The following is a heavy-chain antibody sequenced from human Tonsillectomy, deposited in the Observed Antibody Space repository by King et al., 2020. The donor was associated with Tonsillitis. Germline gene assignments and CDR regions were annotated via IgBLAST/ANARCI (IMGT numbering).Heavy chain of an antibody. CDR3: ARGSLQFLQWLSQSNYFDY. D-gene: IGHD3-3*01. CDR1: GGSFSGYH. CDR2: INYSGTT. V-gene: IGHV4-34*01. J-gene: IGHJ4*02. Sequence: VQLQQWGAGLLKPSGTLSLTCAVYGGSFSGYHWSWLRQPPGKGLEWIGQINYSGTTNYSPSLKSRVTMSVDPSKNQFSLNLTSVIAADTAVYYCARGSLQFLQWLSQSNYFDYWGQGTLVTVSS.